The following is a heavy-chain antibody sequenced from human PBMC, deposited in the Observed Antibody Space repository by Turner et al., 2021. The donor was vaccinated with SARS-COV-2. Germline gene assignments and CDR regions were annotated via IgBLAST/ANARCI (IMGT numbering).Heavy chain of an antibody. D-gene: IGHD3-3*01. CDR3: ARVDSPTKGFYFDY. CDR2: ISNHVSSQ. J-gene: IGHJ4*02. CDR1: GFTFTTYA. Sequence: VKLVASGGGLVQPCGSLRLFCAASGFTFTTYAMHWFRQAPGKGLECVAIISNHVSSQFYADSVKGRFSISRDNSKNTVFLKMNSLRAEDTAVYYCARVDSPTKGFYFDYWGQGTLVTVSS. V-gene: IGHV3-30*14.